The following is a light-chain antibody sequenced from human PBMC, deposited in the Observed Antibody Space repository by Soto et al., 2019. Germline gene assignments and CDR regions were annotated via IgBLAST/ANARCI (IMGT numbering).Light chain of an antibody. V-gene: IGLV4-69*01. CDR3: QTWGTGFHVV. CDR2: ITSDGSL. J-gene: IGLJ2*01. Sequence: QAVVTQSPSASASLGASVKLACTLTSGHSNYAIAWHQQQPEKGPRFLMKITSDGSLTKGDGIPDRFSGSSSGAERFLTISSLQSEDEADYYCQTWGTGFHVVFGGGTKLTVL. CDR1: SGHSNYA.